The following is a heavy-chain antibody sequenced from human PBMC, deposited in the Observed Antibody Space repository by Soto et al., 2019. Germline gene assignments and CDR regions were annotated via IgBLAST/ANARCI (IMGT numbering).Heavy chain of an antibody. CDR1: GFTFSNFG. CDR3: AKDKLSSTDAFDS. V-gene: IGHV3-30*18. Sequence: GGSLRLSCAASGFTFSNFGMHWVRQAPGKGLEWVALISYDGSSKYYADSVKGRFTISRDTSKNTLYLQMGSLRAEDTAVYYCAKDKLSSTDAFDSWGQGTMVTVSS. CDR2: ISYDGSSK. J-gene: IGHJ3*02.